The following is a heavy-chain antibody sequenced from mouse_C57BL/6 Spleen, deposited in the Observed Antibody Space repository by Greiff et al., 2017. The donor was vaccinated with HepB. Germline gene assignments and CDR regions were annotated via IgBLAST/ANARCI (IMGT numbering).Heavy chain of an antibody. V-gene: IGHV2-5*01. J-gene: IGHJ4*01. CDR3: ATSAHGDAIDY. CDR2: IWRGGST. CDR1: GFSLTSYG. Sequence: QVQLQQSGPGLVQPSQSLSITCTASGFSLTSYGVHWVRQSPGKGLEWLGVIWRGGSTDYNAAVMSRLSITKDNSKSQVFFKMNSLQADDTAIYYCATSAHGDAIDYWGQGTSVTVSS. D-gene: IGHD3-1*01.